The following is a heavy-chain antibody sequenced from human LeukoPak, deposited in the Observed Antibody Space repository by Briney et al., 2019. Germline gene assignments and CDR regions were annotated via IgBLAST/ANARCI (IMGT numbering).Heavy chain of an antibody. V-gene: IGHV4-59*01. Sequence: SETLSLTCTVSGGSISSYYWSWIRQPPGKGREWIGYIYYSGSTNYNPSLKSRVTISVDTSKNKFSLKLSAVTAADTAVYYCARGVHGDYRWYFDLWGRGTLVTVSS. D-gene: IGHD4-17*01. J-gene: IGHJ2*01. CDR3: ARGVHGDYRWYFDL. CDR2: IYYSGST. CDR1: GGSISSYY.